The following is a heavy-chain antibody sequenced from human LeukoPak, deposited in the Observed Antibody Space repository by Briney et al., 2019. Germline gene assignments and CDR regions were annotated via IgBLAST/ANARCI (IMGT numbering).Heavy chain of an antibody. CDR2: INHSGST. Sequence: SETLSLTCTVSGGSISSYYWSWVRQPAGKGLEWIGEINHSGSTNYNPSLKSRVTISVDTSKNQFSLKLSSVTAADTAVYYCASTSGYSLMSDWGQGTLVTVSS. D-gene: IGHD3-9*01. CDR3: ASTSGYSLMSD. CDR1: GGSISSYY. J-gene: IGHJ4*02. V-gene: IGHV4-34*01.